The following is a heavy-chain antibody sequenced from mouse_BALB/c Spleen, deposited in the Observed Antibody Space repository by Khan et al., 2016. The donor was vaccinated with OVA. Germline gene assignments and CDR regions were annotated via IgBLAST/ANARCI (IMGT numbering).Heavy chain of an antibody. Sequence: QVQLKESGAELVRPGASVKLSCKTSGYIFTNYWIHSIKQRSGQGLEWIARIYPGTDNTYYDEKLKDKATLTADKSSSTAYMQLSSLKSEDSAVYFCAREEALYYFDYWGQGTTLTVSS. J-gene: IGHJ2*01. V-gene: IGHV1-76*01. D-gene: IGHD3-2*02. CDR3: AREEALYYFDY. CDR1: GYIFTNYW. CDR2: IYPGTDNT.